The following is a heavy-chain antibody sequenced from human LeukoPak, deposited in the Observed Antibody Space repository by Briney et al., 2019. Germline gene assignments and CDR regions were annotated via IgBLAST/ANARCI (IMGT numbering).Heavy chain of an antibody. CDR1: GASFSTNY. J-gene: IGHJ4*02. CDR2: INHSGTI. CDR3: ARYCGSENYCISY. V-gene: IGHV4-34*01. D-gene: IGHD3-10*01. Sequence: SETLSLPFAVYGASFSTNYWIWIRQPPGKGLEWIGEINHSGTITYKPSLKSRLTISADTSKNHFSLKLSSVTAADTAVYYCARYCGSENYCISYWGQGTLVTVSS.